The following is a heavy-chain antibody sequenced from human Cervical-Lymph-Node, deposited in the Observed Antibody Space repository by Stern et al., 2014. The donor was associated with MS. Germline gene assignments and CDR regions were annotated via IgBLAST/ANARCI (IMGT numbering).Heavy chain of an antibody. V-gene: IGHV3-30*03. Sequence: MQLVESGGAVVQPGRALRLSCAASGFTFRSYGMHWVRQAPGTGLEWVAVMSYDGNHKYYAASVKGRFTISRDNSKNTLHLQMNSVTPDDTAIYYCARDYEDTSMLFDHWGQGTLVTVSS. CDR3: ARDYEDTSMLFDH. CDR2: MSYDGNHK. D-gene: IGHD2-8*01. CDR1: GFTFRSYG. J-gene: IGHJ4*02.